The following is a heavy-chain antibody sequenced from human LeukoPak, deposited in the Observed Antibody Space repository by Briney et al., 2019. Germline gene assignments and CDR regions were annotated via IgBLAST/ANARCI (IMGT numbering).Heavy chain of an antibody. CDR3: ARGSIAAAGITDY. J-gene: IGHJ4*02. V-gene: IGHV1-8*01. CDR1: GYTFTSYD. CDR2: MNPNSGNT. Sequence: ASVNVSCKASGYTFTSYDINWVRQATGQGLEWMGWMNPNSGNTGYAQKFQGRVTMTRNTSISTAYMELSSLRSEDTAVYYCARGSIAAAGITDYWGQGTLVTVSS. D-gene: IGHD6-13*01.